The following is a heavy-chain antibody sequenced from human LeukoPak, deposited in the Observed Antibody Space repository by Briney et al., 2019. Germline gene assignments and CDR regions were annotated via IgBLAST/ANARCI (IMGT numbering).Heavy chain of an antibody. V-gene: IGHV3-74*01. J-gene: IGHJ4*02. Sequence: GGSLRLSCAVSGFTFSSGYMHWVRQPPGKGPVWVSRISSDGSNTIYADSVKGRFTISRDDARNTLYLQMNILRDADTAVDYCARYTGGGVYWGQGTLVTVSS. CDR1: GFTFSSGY. CDR3: ARYTGGGVY. D-gene: IGHD2-2*02. CDR2: ISSDGSNT.